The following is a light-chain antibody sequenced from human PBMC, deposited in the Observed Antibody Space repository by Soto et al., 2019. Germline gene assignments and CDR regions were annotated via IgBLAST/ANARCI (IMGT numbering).Light chain of an antibody. CDR1: KIETKT. CDR3: QVWDSLSDHNV. V-gene: IGLV3-21*02. Sequence: SYELTQPPSVSVAPGQTARISCGGNKIETKTVFWYQQKPGQAPVVVVSDDSVRPSGFPERFSGSNSGGKPTLSIIGVEAGDQDDYYCQVWDSLSDHNVCGPGSKVT. J-gene: IGLJ1*01. CDR2: DDS.